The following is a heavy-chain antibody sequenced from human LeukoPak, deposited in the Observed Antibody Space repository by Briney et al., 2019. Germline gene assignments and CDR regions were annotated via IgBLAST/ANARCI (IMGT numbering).Heavy chain of an antibody. CDR1: GFTFNNAW. CDR3: STEMRWEGGTNY. Sequence: GGSLRLSCTASGFTFNNAWMSWVRQAPGKGLEWVGRIRSNTGGGTTDDAAPVKGRFTLSRDDSKNTLYLQMNSLKTEDTAVYYCSTEMRWEGGTNYWGQGTLVTVSS. J-gene: IGHJ4*02. V-gene: IGHV3-15*01. CDR2: IRSNTGGGTT. D-gene: IGHD1-7*01.